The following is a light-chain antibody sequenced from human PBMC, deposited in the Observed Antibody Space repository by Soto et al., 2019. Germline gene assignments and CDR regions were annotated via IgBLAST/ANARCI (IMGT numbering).Light chain of an antibody. V-gene: IGKV1-5*01. CDR2: DAS. CDR1: QSISTR. Sequence: DIQMTQSPATVSASVGDGVTITCRASQSISTRLAWYQQKPGNAPKLLIYDASTLKSGVPSGFSGSGSGTEFTLTISSLQPDDFATDCCQQYNSYPATCGQGTKLEIK. CDR3: QQYNSYPAT. J-gene: IGKJ2*01.